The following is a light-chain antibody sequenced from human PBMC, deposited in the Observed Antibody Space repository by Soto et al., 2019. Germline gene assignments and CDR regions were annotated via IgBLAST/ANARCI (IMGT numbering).Light chain of an antibody. CDR1: QDISNY. CDR2: DAS. J-gene: IGKJ4*01. Sequence: DIQMTQSPSSLSASVGDRVTITCQASQDISNYLNWYQQKPGKAPKLLIYDASNLETGVPSRFSGSGSGTDFTFTISSLQPEYTATYYCQQYYNLLLTFGGGTKVEIK. V-gene: IGKV1-33*01. CDR3: QQYYNLLLT.